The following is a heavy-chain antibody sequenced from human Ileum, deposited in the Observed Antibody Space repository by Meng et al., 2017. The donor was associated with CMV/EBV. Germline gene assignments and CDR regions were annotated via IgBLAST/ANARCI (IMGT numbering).Heavy chain of an antibody. CDR3: TKGATFGVTAPDY. CDR2: IRDSDGVA. V-gene: IGHV3-23*01. CDR1: GFSISNSR. D-gene: IGHD2-21*02. Sequence: GGSLRLSCAASGFSISNSRMSWVRRAPGKGLEWISRIRDSDGVASYADSVRGRFTISRDISQNTLYLQMNSLKVEDTAVYYCTKGATFGVTAPDYWGQGKRVNGAS. J-gene: IGHJ4*02.